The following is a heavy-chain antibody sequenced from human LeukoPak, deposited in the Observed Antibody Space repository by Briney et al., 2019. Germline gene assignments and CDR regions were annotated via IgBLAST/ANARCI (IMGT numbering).Heavy chain of an antibody. V-gene: IGHV3-7*01. CDR3: ARAYYYDSSGYRDDAFDI. J-gene: IGHJ3*02. D-gene: IGHD3-22*01. CDR1: GFSLSGYW. CDR2: INRDGSQK. Sequence: GGSLRLSCAASGFSLSGYWMTWVRQAPGKGLEWVANINRDGSQKNHVDSVQGRFTISRDNAKNSLYLQMNSLRAEDTAVYYCARAYYYDSSGYRDDAFDIWGQGTMVTVSS.